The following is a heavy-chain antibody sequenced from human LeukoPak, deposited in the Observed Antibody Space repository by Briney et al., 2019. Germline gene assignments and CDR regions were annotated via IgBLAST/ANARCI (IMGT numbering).Heavy chain of an antibody. CDR3: DRDRITGTTVGAFDI. Sequence: SETLSLTCAVSGGSISSGGYSWSWIRQPPGKGLEWIGYIYHSGSTYYNPSLKSRVTISVDRSKNQFSLKLSSVTAADTAVYYCDRDRITGTTVGAFDIWGQGTMVTVSS. V-gene: IGHV4-30-2*01. J-gene: IGHJ3*02. CDR1: GGSISSGGYS. D-gene: IGHD1-7*01. CDR2: IYHSGST.